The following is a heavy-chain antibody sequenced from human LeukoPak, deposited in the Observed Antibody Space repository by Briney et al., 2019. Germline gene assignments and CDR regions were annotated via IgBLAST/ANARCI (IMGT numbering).Heavy chain of an antibody. CDR2: ISGSGGST. Sequence: GGTLRLSCAASEFTFSSYAMSWVRQAPGKGLEWVSAISGSGGSTYYADSVKGRFTISRDNSKNTLYLQMNSLRAEDTAVYYCARDKQQLRTDAFDIWGQGTMVTVSS. CDR1: EFTFSSYA. D-gene: IGHD6-13*01. J-gene: IGHJ3*02. V-gene: IGHV3-23*01. CDR3: ARDKQQLRTDAFDI.